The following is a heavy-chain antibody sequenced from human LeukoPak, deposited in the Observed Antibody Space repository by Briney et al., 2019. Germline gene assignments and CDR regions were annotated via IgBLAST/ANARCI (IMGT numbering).Heavy chain of an antibody. CDR2: IYTSGST. CDR3: ARSFKIAARLRSCFDY. V-gene: IGHV4-4*07. J-gene: IGHJ4*02. CDR1: GGSISSYY. Sequence: SETLSLTCTVSGGSISSYYWSWIRQPAGKGLEWIGRIYTSGSTNYNPSLKSRVTISVDTSKNQFSLKLSSVTAADTAVYYCARSFKIAARLRSCFDYWGQGTLVTVSS. D-gene: IGHD6-6*01.